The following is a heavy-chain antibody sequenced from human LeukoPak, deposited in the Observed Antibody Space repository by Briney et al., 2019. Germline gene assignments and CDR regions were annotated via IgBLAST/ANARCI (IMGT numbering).Heavy chain of an antibody. CDR1: GYTFTSYY. Sequence: ASVKVSCKASGYTFTSYYMHWVRQAPGQGLEWLGMINPSGGSISFAQKFQGRVTMTTDTSTSTAYMELRSLRSDDTAVYYCARYMGGVVSQGNRGQYYSMVREGPFDYWGQGTLVTVSS. J-gene: IGHJ4*02. CDR3: ARYMGGVVSQGNRGQYYSMVREGPFDY. V-gene: IGHV1-46*01. CDR2: INPSGGSI. D-gene: IGHD3-10*01.